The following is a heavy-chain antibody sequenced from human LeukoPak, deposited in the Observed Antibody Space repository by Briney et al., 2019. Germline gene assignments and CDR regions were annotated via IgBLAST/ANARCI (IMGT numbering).Heavy chain of an antibody. CDR3: ARDGPRYGSKAFDI. D-gene: IGHD3-10*01. Sequence: SETLSLTCAVYGGSFSGYYWNWIRQPPGKGLEWIGEINHSGSTNYNPSLKSRVTISVDKSKNQFSLKLSSVTAADTAVYYCARDGPRYGSKAFDIWGQGTMVTVSS. V-gene: IGHV4-34*01. J-gene: IGHJ3*02. CDR2: INHSGST. CDR1: GGSFSGYY.